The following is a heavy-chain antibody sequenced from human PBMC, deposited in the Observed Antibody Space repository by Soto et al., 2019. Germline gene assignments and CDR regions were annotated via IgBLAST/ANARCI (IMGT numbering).Heavy chain of an antibody. CDR2: INPNTGGT. CDR3: ARDQGAWPYNWFDF. J-gene: IGHJ5*01. V-gene: IGHV1-2*04. CDR1: GFTFTGYY. Sequence: QALLVQSGAEVKEPGASVKVSCKASGFTFTGYYMHWVRQAPGQGPEWMGWINPNTGGTKYAQKFQGWVTMTRDPSISTAYVELRSLKSDDTDVYYCARDQGAWPYNWFDFWGQGTMVNVTS.